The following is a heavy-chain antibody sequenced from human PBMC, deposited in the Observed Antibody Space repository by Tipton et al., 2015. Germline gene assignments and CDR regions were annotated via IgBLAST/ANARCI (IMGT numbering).Heavy chain of an antibody. Sequence: SLRLSCAASGFTFDDYAMHWVRQAPGKGLEWVSGISWNSNNIDYADSVKGRFTISRDNAKNSLYLQMNSLKPEDTALYYCAKDIGSSSWYYFDYWGQGTLVTVSS. CDR2: ISWNSNNI. V-gene: IGHV3-9*01. CDR3: AKDIGSSSWYYFDY. D-gene: IGHD6-13*01. J-gene: IGHJ4*02. CDR1: GFTFDDYA.